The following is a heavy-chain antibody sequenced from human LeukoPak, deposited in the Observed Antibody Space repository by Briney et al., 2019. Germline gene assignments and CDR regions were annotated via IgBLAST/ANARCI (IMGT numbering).Heavy chain of an antibody. D-gene: IGHD2-2*01. CDR2: VSADGSST. J-gene: IGHJ5*02. CDR3: ARGPISSNPGT. Sequence: PGGSLRLSCAASGFTFSTYWMHWDRQAPGKGLVWVSRVSADGSSTTYADSVKGRFTISRDNAKNTLYLQMNSLRAEDTAIYYCARGPISSNPGTWGQGTLVTVSS. V-gene: IGHV3-74*01. CDR1: GFTFSTYW.